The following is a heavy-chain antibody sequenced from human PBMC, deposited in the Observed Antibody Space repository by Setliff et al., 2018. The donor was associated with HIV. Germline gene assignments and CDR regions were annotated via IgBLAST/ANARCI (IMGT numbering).Heavy chain of an antibody. V-gene: IGHV4-59*08. D-gene: IGHD5-12*01. J-gene: IGHJ2*01. CDR3: ARPSAGGGYNYWYFDL. CDR1: GGSMNNYF. CDR2: IYHTGST. Sequence: SETLSLTCTVSGGSMNNYFWSWIRQPPGKGLQWMGYIYHTGSTYYNPSLKSRVTISVDTSKNQFSLKLSSVTAADTAVYYCARPSAGGGYNYWYFDLWGRGTLVTVSS.